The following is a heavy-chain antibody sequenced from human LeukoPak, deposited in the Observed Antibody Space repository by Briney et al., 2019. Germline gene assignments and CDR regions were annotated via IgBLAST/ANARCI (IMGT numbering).Heavy chain of an antibody. Sequence: PSETLSLTCTVSGGSISSGGYYWSWIRQPPGKGLEWIGYIYHSGSTYYNPSLKSRVTISVDRSKNQFSLKLSSVTAADTAVYYCARGPYIAAAGRIGGTLKESWGQGTLVTVSS. V-gene: IGHV4-30-2*01. D-gene: IGHD6-13*01. J-gene: IGHJ4*02. CDR1: GGSISSGGYY. CDR2: IYHSGST. CDR3: ARGPYIAAAGRIGGTLKES.